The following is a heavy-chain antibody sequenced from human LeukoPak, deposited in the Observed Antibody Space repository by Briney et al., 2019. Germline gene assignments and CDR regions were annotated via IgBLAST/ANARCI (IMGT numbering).Heavy chain of an antibody. CDR1: GGTFSSYA. V-gene: IGHV1-69*04. CDR3: ARPLIVVVPAAPPHYAFDI. CDR2: MISILGIA. Sequence: GSSVKVSRKASGGTFSSYAISWVRQAPGPGLEWMGRMISILGIANYDQKLQGRVTITADKSTSTAYMELSSLRSEDTAVYYCARPLIVVVPAAPPHYAFDIWGQGTMVTVSS. J-gene: IGHJ3*02. D-gene: IGHD2-2*01.